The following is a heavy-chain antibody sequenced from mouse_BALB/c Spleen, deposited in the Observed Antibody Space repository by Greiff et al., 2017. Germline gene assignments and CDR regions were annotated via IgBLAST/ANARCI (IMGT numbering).Heavy chain of an antibody. CDR1: GYTFTDYE. J-gene: IGHJ3*01. CDR3: TARFAY. CDR2: IDPETGGT. Sequence: VQLQQSGAELVRPGASVTLSCKASGYTFTDYEMHWVKQTPVHGLEWIGAIDPETGGTAYNQKFKGKATLTADKSSSTAYMELRSLTSEDSAVYDCTARFAYWGQGTLVTVSA. V-gene: IGHV1-15*01.